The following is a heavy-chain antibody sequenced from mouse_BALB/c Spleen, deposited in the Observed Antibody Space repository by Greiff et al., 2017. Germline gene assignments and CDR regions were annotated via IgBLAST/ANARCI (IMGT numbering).Heavy chain of an antibody. Sequence: EVQLVESGGGLVKPGGSLKLSCAASGFTFSSYAMSWVRQTPEKRLEWVATISSGGSYTYYPDSVKGRFTISRDNAKNTLYLQMSSLRSEDTAMYYCARMITTTGYYFDYWGQGTTLTVSS. D-gene: IGHD2-4*01. CDR3: ARMITTTGYYFDY. CDR1: GFTFSSYA. CDR2: ISSGGSYT. J-gene: IGHJ2*01. V-gene: IGHV5-9-3*01.